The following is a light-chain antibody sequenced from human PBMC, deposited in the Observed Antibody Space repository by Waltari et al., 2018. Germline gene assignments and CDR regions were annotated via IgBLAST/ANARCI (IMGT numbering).Light chain of an antibody. CDR2: DVS. Sequence: EVVLTQSPATLSLSPGERVTLSCRASQSVSSDLAWYQQKPGLPPRLLMYDVSNRATGIPARFSGSVSGTDFTLTISSLEPDDFAVYYCQQGSIFGGGTKVEI. CDR1: QSVSSD. CDR3: QQGSI. V-gene: IGKV3-11*01. J-gene: IGKJ4*01.